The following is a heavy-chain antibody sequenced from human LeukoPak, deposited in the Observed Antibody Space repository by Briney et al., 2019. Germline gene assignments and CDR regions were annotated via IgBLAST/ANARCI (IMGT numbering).Heavy chain of an antibody. CDR2: INPSGGST. CDR1: GCTFTSYY. V-gene: IGHV1-46*01. J-gene: IGHJ4*02. D-gene: IGHD5-18*01. Sequence: ASVKVSCKASGCTFTSYYMHWVRQAPGQGLEWMGIINPSGGSTSYAQKFQGRVTMTRDTSTSTVYMELSSLRSEDTAVYYCVRGGYSYGTPFVYFDYWGEGTLVTVSS. CDR3: VRGGYSYGTPFVYFDY.